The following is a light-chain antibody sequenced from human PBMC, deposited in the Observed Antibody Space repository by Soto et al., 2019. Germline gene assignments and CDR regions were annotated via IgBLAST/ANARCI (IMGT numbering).Light chain of an antibody. CDR2: WAS. Sequence: DIEMPQAPACLAVSLGERATINCKTSHSVLYSSNTKNYLAWYQQKTVQPPKLLIYWASTRESGVSDRFSGSGSGVDFTLTICSLQAEDVAVYPCQQYYSRPLSFGQGTRLEI. V-gene: IGKV4-1*01. J-gene: IGKJ5*01. CDR3: QQYYSRPLS. CDR1: HSVLYSSNTKNY.